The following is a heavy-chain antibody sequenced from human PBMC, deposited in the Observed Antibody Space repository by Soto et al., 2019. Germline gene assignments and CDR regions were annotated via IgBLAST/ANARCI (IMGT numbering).Heavy chain of an antibody. D-gene: IGHD2-8*02. CDR3: ARDKITGLFDY. V-gene: IGHV4-39*07. J-gene: IGHJ4*02. CDR2: IFYDGYT. Sequence: SETLSLTCTVSGDYISGSPYFWGWIRQPPGKRLEWIGSIFYDGYTLYTPSLKSRVTISVDTSKNQFSLKLTSVTAADTAVYYCARDKITGLFDYWGQGTLVTVSS. CDR1: GDYISGSPYF.